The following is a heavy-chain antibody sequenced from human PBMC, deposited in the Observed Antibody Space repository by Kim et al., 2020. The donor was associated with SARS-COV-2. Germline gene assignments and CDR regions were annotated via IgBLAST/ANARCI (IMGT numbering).Heavy chain of an antibody. CDR3: TRELYYFGSSD. CDR1: GFTFSYPY. CDR2: ISACGNAK. J-gene: IGHJ4*02. V-gene: IGHV3-11*04. Sequence: GGSLRLSCAASGFTFSYPYMSWVRQAPGKGLEWVSYISACGNAKYYAESVKGRFTVSRENAKNSLYLQMSSLRAEDTAVYYCTRELYYFGSSDWGQGTLV. D-gene: IGHD3-10*01.